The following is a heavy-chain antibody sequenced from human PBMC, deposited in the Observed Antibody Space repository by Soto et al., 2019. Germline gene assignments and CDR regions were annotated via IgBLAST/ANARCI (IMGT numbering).Heavy chain of an antibody. CDR1: GFTFSSYS. CDR3: ARHETRLTGDGFDI. CDR2: INPTSRYV. V-gene: IGHV3-21*01. Sequence: EVQLLESGGGLVNPGGSLRLSCATSGFTFSSYSMDWVRQAPGKGLEWVSSINPTSRYVFYADSVRGRFTISRDYAENSLHLQMNGLRGEDTAVYYCARHETRLTGDGFDIWGRGTFVTVSS. J-gene: IGHJ3*02. D-gene: IGHD3-9*01.